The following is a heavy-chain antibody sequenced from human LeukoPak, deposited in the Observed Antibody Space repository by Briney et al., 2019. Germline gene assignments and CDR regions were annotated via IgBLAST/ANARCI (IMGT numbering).Heavy chain of an antibody. CDR1: GFTFSSCA. D-gene: IGHD2/OR15-2a*01. CDR3: ARGSSEVSSGRYCDN. Sequence: GRSLRLSCAASGFTFSSCAMRWVRQAPGKGPEWVSSISGSGGSTYYADAVKGRFTISRDNSKNTLYLQMNSLRAEDTAVYYCARGSSEVSSGRYCDNWGQGTLVTVSS. V-gene: IGHV3-23*01. CDR2: ISGSGGST. J-gene: IGHJ4*02.